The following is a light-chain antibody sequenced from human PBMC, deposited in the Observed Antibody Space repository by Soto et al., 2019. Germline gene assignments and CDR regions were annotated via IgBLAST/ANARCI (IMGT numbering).Light chain of an antibody. CDR1: QSLLHSNGYNY. CDR3: MQALQTPLT. CDR2: LGS. Sequence: DIVMTQSPLSLPVTPGEPASISCRSSQSLLHSNGYNYLDWYLQKPGQSPQLLIYLGSNRSSGVPDRCSGSGPGTDFTLKISRVEAEDVGVYYCMQALQTPLTFGGGTKVEIK. V-gene: IGKV2-28*01. J-gene: IGKJ4*01.